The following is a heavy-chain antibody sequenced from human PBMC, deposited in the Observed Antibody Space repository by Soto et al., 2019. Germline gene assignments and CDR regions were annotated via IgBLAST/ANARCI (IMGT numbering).Heavy chain of an antibody. Sequence: EVHLVESGGGLVQPGGSLRLSCAASRFAVSDNYLSWVRQAPGKGLEFVSLIYSGGTTSYAASAKGRFTISRANSKNTLYLQMNNPRAEDTAVYYCATRTITLPHWGQGTLVTVSS. CDR3: ATRTITLPH. CDR2: IYSGGTT. J-gene: IGHJ4*02. V-gene: IGHV3-66*01. CDR1: RFAVSDNY. D-gene: IGHD5-12*01.